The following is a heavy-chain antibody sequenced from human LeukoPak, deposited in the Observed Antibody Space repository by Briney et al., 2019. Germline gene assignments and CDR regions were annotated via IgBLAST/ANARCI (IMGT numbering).Heavy chain of an antibody. CDR1: GVSISSSNSY. V-gene: IGHV4-39*01. Sequence: PSETLSLTCSVSGVSISSSNSYWGWIRQLPGKGLEWIGSIYYTGNTYYNASLKSRVTISIDTSKNQFSLKLTSVTAADTAVYYCAKQTGSGLFILPGGQGTLVTVSS. D-gene: IGHD3/OR15-3a*01. CDR3: AKQTGSGLFILP. J-gene: IGHJ4*02. CDR2: IYYTGNT.